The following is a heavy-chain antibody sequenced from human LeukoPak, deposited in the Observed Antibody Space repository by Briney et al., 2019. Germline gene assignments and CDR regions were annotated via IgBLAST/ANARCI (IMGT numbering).Heavy chain of an antibody. Sequence: SVKVSCKASGGTFSSYSFSWVRQAPGPGLELLGGIIVIFGTPNYPQKFHGRVTITADESTSTVYMELSSLRSEDTAMYYCARDVDSSMVTNWFDSWGQGTLVTVSS. D-gene: IGHD5-18*01. CDR2: IIVIFGTP. CDR3: ARDVDSSMVTNWFDS. CDR1: GGTFSSYS. J-gene: IGHJ5*01. V-gene: IGHV1-69*13.